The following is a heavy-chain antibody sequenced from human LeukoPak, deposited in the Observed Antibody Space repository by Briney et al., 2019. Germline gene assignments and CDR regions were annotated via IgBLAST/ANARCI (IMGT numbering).Heavy chain of an antibody. CDR3: ARHSFIAGDNWNYVLNGDDALDI. D-gene: IGHD1-7*01. J-gene: IGHJ3*02. CDR2: ITAYDGNT. Sequence: ASMKVSCKASGYTFSRYGITWVRQAPGQGLEWMGWITAYDGNTNFAQNFQARVTMTTDTSTNTAYMELRSLRSDDTAVYYCARHSFIAGDNWNYVLNGDDALDIWGQGTMVTVSS. V-gene: IGHV1-18*01. CDR1: GYTFSRYG.